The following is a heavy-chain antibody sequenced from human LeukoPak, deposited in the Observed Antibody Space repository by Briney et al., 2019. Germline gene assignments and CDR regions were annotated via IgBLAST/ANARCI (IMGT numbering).Heavy chain of an antibody. Sequence: PGRSLRLSCAASGFTFSSYGMHWVRQAPGKGLEWVAVISYDGSNKYYADSVKGRFTISRDNSKNTLYLQMNSLRAEDTAVYYCAKDDSSSWDEYGWFDPWGQGTLVTVSS. CDR3: AKDDSSSWDEYGWFDP. CDR2: ISYDGSNK. V-gene: IGHV3-30*18. CDR1: GFTFSSYG. J-gene: IGHJ5*02. D-gene: IGHD6-13*01.